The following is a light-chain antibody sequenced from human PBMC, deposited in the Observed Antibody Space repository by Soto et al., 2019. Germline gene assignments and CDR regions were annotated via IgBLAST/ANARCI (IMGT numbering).Light chain of an antibody. J-gene: IGKJ2*01. CDR1: QAISVW. CDR3: QQSNTFPYT. V-gene: IGKV1D-12*01. CDR2: AAF. Sequence: DIQMTQSPSSVSASVGDRVTITCRASQAISVWLAWYQQKPGKAPKLLIYAAFYLQSGVPSRFSGSGAGTDFTLTISSLQPEDFATYYYQQSNTFPYTFGQGTKVDIK.